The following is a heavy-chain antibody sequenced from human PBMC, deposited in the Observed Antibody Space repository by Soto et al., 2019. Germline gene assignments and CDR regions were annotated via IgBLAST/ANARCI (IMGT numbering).Heavy chain of an antibody. CDR3: AXGSSSWFPYYYYYGMDV. D-gene: IGHD6-13*01. V-gene: IGHV4-34*01. CDR1: GGSFSGYY. CDR2: INHSGST. Sequence: PSETLSLTCPVYGGSFSGYYWSWIRQPPGKGLEWIGEINHSGSTNYNPSLESRVTISVDTSKNQFSLKLSSVTAADTAVYYCAXGSSSWFPYYYYYGMDVWGQGTTVTVSS. J-gene: IGHJ6*02.